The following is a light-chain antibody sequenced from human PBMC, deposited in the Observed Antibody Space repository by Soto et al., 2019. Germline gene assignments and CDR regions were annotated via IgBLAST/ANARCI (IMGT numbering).Light chain of an antibody. V-gene: IGKV2-28*01. Sequence: DTVMTLSPLSLPVTPGEPASISCWSSQSLLHTDGYNYLDWYLQKPGQSPQLLIYLGSYRASGVPDRFSGSGSRTDFTLKISRVEAEDVGVYYCMQALQTPPTFGQGTKLEI. CDR3: MQALQTPPT. CDR1: QSLLHTDGYNY. CDR2: LGS. J-gene: IGKJ1*01.